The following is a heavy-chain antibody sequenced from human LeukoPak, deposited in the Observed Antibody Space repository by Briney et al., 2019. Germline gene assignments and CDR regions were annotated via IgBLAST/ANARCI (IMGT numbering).Heavy chain of an antibody. CDR1: GITFSSYG. D-gene: IGHD2-15*01. V-gene: IGHV3-23*01. CDR2: ISSTGGTT. Sequence: GGSLRLSCEASGITFSSYGMSWVRQAPGKGLEWVSRISSTGGTTYYADSVKGRFTTSRDNSKNTLYLQMNSLRAEDTAIYYCAKNGDRGAYCTGGTCYPYFYYYMDVWGKGTTVTI. J-gene: IGHJ6*03. CDR3: AKNGDRGAYCTGGTCYPYFYYYMDV.